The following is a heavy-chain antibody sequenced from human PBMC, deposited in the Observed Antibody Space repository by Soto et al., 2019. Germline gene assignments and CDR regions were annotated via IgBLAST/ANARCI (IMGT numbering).Heavy chain of an antibody. CDR2: IKEDGSEK. J-gene: IGHJ4*02. CDR3: SRDVVVGAKALNY. Sequence: GGSLRLSCAASGFTFSNYWMTWVRQAPGKGLEWVANIKEDGSEKHYVDSVKGRFTTSRDNAKNSLYLQMNSLRVEDTAVYFCSRDVVVGAKALNYWGQGALVTVSS. D-gene: IGHD2-15*01. V-gene: IGHV3-7*01. CDR1: GFTFSNYW.